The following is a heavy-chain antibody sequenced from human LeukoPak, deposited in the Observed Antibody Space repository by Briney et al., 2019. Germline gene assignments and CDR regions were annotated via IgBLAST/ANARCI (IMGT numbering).Heavy chain of an antibody. D-gene: IGHD5-12*01. CDR1: GYTFTSYG. CDR3: ARDSPGYRRNAFDI. Sequence: ASVKVSCKASGYTFTSYGISWVRQAPGQGLEWMGWISAYNGNTNYAQRLQGRVTMTTDTSTSTAYMELRSLRSDDTAVYYCARDSPGYRRNAFDIWGQGTMVTVSS. CDR2: ISAYNGNT. J-gene: IGHJ3*02. V-gene: IGHV1-18*01.